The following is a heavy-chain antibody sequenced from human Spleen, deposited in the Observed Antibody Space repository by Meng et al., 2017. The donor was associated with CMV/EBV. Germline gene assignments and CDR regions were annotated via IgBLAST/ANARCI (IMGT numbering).Heavy chain of an antibody. CDR1: GFSFSSYE. CDR2: ISNSGSTI. D-gene: IGHD2-15*01. Sequence: GGSLRLSCAASGFSFSSYEMHSVRQAPGKGLEWVSYISNSGSTIYYADSVQGRFTISRDNAKNSLYLQMNSLRAEDTAVYYCASGSYCSGGSCYSGVDYWGQGTLVTVSS. V-gene: IGHV3-48*03. J-gene: IGHJ4*02. CDR3: ASGSYCSGGSCYSGVDY.